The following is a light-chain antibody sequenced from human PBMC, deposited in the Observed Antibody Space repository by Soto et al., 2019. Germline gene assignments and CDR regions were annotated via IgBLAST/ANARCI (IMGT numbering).Light chain of an antibody. Sequence: QSVLTQPPSASGTPGQRVTISCSGSSSNIGSNTVNWYQQLPGTAPKLLIYSNNQRPSGVPDRFSGSKSGTSASLAISGLHFEVEADYYCAAGDDSRNGFYAFGTGTKVTVL. CDR1: SSNIGSNT. V-gene: IGLV1-44*01. CDR2: SNN. CDR3: AAGDDSRNGFYA. J-gene: IGLJ1*01.